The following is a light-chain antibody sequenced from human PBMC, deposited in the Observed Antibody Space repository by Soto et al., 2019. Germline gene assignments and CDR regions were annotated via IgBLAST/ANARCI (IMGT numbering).Light chain of an antibody. CDR2: DVS. CDR1: SSDVGGYNY. CDR3: SSYTNTNTLEAVV. Sequence: QSALTQPASVSGSPGQSITISCTGTSSDVGGYNYVSWYQQHPGKAPKLVIYDVSNRPLGISNRFSGSKSGTTASLTISGLQAEDEAFYYCSSYTNTNTLEAVVFGGGTKVTVL. J-gene: IGLJ2*01. V-gene: IGLV2-14*01.